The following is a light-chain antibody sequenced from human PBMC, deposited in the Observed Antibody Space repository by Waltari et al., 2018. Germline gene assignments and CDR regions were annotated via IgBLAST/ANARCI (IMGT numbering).Light chain of an antibody. CDR3: QQYYSYPLYT. Sequence: CPASQGISSYLAWYQQKPGKAPKLLIYAASTLQSGVPSRFSGSGSGTDFTLTISCLQSEDFATYYCQQYYSYPLYTFGQGTKLEIK. J-gene: IGKJ2*01. CDR1: QGISSY. CDR2: AAS. V-gene: IGKV1-8*01.